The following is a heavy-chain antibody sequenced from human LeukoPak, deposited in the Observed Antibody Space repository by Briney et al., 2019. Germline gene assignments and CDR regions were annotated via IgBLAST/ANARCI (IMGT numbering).Heavy chain of an antibody. V-gene: IGHV3-23*01. CDR3: AKSQRLWFGGNDAFHI. Sequence: GGSLRLSCAASGFTFSSYAMSWVRQAPGKGLEWVSAISGSGRTTYFADSVKGRFTISRDNSKNTVYLQMDSLRAEDTAVYYCAKSQRLWFGGNDAFHIWGQGTMVTVSS. D-gene: IGHD3-10*01. J-gene: IGHJ3*02. CDR2: ISGSGRTT. CDR1: GFTFSSYA.